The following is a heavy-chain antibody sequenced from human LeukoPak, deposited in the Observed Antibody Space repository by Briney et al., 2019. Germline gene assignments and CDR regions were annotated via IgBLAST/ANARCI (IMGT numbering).Heavy chain of an antibody. CDR2: ISGSGGST. J-gene: IGHJ4*02. D-gene: IGHD3-10*01. V-gene: IGHV3-23*01. CDR1: GFTLSSYA. Sequence: GGSLRLSCAASGFTLSSYAMSWVRQAPGKGLEWVPAISGSGGSTYYADSVKGRFTISRDNSKNTLYLQMNSLRAEDTAVYYCAKLWFGESFDYWGQGTLVTVSS. CDR3: AKLWFGESFDY.